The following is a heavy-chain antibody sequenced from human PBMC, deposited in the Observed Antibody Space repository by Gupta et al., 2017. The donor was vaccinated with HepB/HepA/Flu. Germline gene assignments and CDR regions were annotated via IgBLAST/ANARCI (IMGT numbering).Heavy chain of an antibody. Sequence: QVQLVESGGGVVQPGKSLRLSCVASGLTFSYYGMHWVRQAPGKGLEWVAVISYDGINKYYTDSVKGRFTISRDNSKNTLYLQMDSLRADDTAVYYCAKVSGPLHILYSGMDVWGQGTTVTVSS. D-gene: IGHD3-3*01. CDR2: ISYDGINK. CDR3: AKVSGPLHILYSGMDV. J-gene: IGHJ6*02. V-gene: IGHV3-30*18. CDR1: GLTFSYYG.